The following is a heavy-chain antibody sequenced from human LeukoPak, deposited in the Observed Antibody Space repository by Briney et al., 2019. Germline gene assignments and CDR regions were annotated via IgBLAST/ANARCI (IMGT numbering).Heavy chain of an antibody. D-gene: IGHD5-12*01. CDR2: VNPNNGDA. CDR1: GYSFTNYD. J-gene: IGHJ4*02. V-gene: IGHV1-8*02. CDR3: ARDRGGGFDLAFFDH. Sequence: GASVKVSCKASGYSFTNYDINWVRQAAGQGLEWMGWVNPNNGDAGFSQKFQGRVTLTSNTSLTTAYTELTSLTSEDTAVYFCARDRGGGFDLAFFDHWGQGTLVTVSS.